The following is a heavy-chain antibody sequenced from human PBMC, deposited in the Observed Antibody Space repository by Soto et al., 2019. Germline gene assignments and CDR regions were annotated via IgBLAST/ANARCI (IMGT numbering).Heavy chain of an antibody. Sequence: EVQLVESGGGLVQPGGSLRLSCAASGFTFSSYSMNWVRQAPGKGLEWVSYISSSSSTIYYADSVKGRFTISRDNAKNSLYLQMNSLRAEDTAVYYCARAAAGPPRDWGQGTLVTVSS. CDR2: ISSSSSTI. V-gene: IGHV3-48*01. D-gene: IGHD6-13*01. J-gene: IGHJ4*02. CDR1: GFTFSSYS. CDR3: ARAAAGPPRD.